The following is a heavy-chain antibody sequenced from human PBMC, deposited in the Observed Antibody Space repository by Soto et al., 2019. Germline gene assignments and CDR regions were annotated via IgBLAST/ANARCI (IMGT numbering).Heavy chain of an antibody. D-gene: IGHD1-1*01. CDR2: TYYRSKWYN. CDR1: WDSVSSNSAA. J-gene: IGHJ5*02. V-gene: IGHV6-1*01. CDR3: ERAHLGSDLYTMEPFDP. Sequence: SQTLSLTCAISWDSVSSNSAAWNWIRQSPSRGLEWLGRTYYRSKWYNDYAISVKSRITINPDTSKNQFSLQLSSVIPEDTAVYYCERAHLGSDLYTMEPFDPGGHGTL.